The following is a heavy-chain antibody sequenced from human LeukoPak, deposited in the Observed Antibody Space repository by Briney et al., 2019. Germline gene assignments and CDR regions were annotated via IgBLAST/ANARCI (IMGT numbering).Heavy chain of an antibody. J-gene: IGHJ4*02. CDR3: ARDSSSWYYDY. CDR2: IKSDGSST. V-gene: IGHV3-74*03. D-gene: IGHD6-13*01. Sequence: GGSLRLSCAASGFTFSSYWMHWVHQAPGKGLVWVSCIKSDGSSTTYADSVKGRFTISRDNAKNTLHLQMNSLRAEDTAVYYCARDSSSWYYDYWGQGTLVTVSS. CDR1: GFTFSSYW.